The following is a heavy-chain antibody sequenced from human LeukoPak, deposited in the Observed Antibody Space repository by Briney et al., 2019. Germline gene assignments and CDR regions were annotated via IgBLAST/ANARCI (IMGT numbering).Heavy chain of an antibody. CDR1: GYTFTDFG. D-gene: IGHD1-14*01. Sequence: ASAKVSCKASGYTFTDFGFIWVRQSPGQGLEWMGWVSTYNGETDYAKKFQDRVTMTTESSTQTTFMELRNLRSDDTAVYYCARAESMALYFLYWGQGTLVSVSS. CDR3: ARAESMALYFLY. J-gene: IGHJ1*01. CDR2: VSTYNGET. V-gene: IGHV1-18*01.